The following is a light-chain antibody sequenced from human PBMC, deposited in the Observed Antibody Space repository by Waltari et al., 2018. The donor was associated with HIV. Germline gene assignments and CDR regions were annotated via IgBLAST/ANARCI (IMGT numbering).Light chain of an antibody. CDR2: KAS. CDR3: LQYDTYSRT. CDR1: QSISSW. Sequence: DIQMTQSPSTLSASVGDRVTITCRASQSISSWLAWYQQKPGKAPKLLIYKASNLESVVPSRFSGSGSGTEFTLTISGLQPDDFATYYCLQYDTYSRTFGQGTRVEIK. J-gene: IGKJ1*01. V-gene: IGKV1-5*03.